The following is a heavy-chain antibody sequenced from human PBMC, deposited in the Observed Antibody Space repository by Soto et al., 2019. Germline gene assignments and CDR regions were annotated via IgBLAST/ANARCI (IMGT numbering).Heavy chain of an antibody. V-gene: IGHV1-69*13. J-gene: IGHJ6*02. CDR3: ARDLGAYYGMDV. CDR1: GGTFSSYA. Sequence: SVKVSCKASGGTFSSYAISWVRQAPGQGLEWMGEVIPIFSTANYAQKFQGRVTITADESTSTAYMELSSLRFEDTAVYYCARDLGAYYGMDVWGQGTTVTVS. D-gene: IGHD4-17*01. CDR2: VIPIFSTA.